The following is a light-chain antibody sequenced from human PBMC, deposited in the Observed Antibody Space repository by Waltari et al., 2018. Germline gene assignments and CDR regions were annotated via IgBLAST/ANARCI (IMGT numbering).Light chain of an antibody. CDR2: KAS. J-gene: IGKJ4*01. V-gene: IGKV1-27*01. CDR3: QNGDVIPLT. CDR1: QGISDN. Sequence: DIQITQSPSSLSASVGDTLTNSAQASQGISDNLAWYQQKPGKVPKLLIYKASNLQNGVPSRCSGSGSGTDFTLTISSLRPEDFATYYCQNGDVIPLTFGGGTKVEIK.